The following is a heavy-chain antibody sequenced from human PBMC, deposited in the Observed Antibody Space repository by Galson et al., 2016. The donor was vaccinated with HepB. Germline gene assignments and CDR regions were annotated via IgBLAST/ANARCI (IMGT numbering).Heavy chain of an antibody. Sequence: SLRLSCAASGFTFGSYAMSWVRQAPGKGLEWVSDISANSGSAYYADSVQGRFTISRDNSKNTLFLQMTSLTAEDTAVYYCARGRQWGLFDYWGQGTLVSVSS. D-gene: IGHD6-19*01. CDR1: GFTFGSYA. CDR3: ARGRQWGLFDY. J-gene: IGHJ4*02. CDR2: ISANSGSA. V-gene: IGHV3-23*01.